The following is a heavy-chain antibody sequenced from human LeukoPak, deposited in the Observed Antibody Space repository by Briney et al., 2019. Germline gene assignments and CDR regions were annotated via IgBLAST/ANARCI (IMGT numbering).Heavy chain of an antibody. CDR3: ARARDWAGYSYGFYY. D-gene: IGHD5-18*01. Sequence: SVTVSCKASGGTFSSYAISWVRQAPGQGLEWMGGIIPIFGTANYAQKFQGRVTITADESTSTAYMELSSLRSEDTAVYYCARARDWAGYSYGFYYWGQGTLVTVSS. J-gene: IGHJ4*02. CDR1: GGTFSSYA. V-gene: IGHV1-69*13. CDR2: IIPIFGTA.